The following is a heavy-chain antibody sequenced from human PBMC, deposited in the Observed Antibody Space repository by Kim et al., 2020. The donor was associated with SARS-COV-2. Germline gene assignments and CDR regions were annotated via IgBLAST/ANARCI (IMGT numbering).Heavy chain of an antibody. CDR1: GFTFSSYW. J-gene: IGHJ6*02. D-gene: IGHD2-2*01. CDR2: IKQDGSEK. V-gene: IGHV3-7*01. Sequence: GGSLRLSCAASGFTFSSYWMSWVRQAPGKGLEWVANIKQDGSEKYYVDSVKGRFTISRDNAKNSLYLQMNSLRAEDTAVYYCARDRVVVVPAAMGGNSYYYYGMDVWGQGTTVTVSS. CDR3: ARDRVVVVPAAMGGNSYYYYGMDV.